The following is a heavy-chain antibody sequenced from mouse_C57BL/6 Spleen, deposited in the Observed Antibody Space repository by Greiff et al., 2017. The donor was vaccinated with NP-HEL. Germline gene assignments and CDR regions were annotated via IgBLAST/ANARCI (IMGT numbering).Heavy chain of an antibody. V-gene: IGHV1-26*01. J-gene: IGHJ3*01. CDR1: GYTFTDYY. Sequence: EVQLQQSGPELVKPGASVKISCKASGYTFTDYYMNWVKQSHGKSLEWIGDINPNNGGTSYNQKFKGKATLTVDKSSSTAYMELRSLTSEDSAVKYCARGDDGEFAYWGQGTLVTVSA. CDR3: ARGDDGEFAY. CDR2: INPNNGGT. D-gene: IGHD1-2*01.